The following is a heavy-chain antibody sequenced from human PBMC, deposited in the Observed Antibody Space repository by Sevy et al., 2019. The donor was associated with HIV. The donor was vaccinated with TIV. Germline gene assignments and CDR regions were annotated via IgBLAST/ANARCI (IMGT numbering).Heavy chain of an antibody. D-gene: IGHD1-26*01. V-gene: IGHV3-7*01. CDR1: RFTFKTYW. Sequence: GGSLRLSCAASRFTFKTYWMSWVRQAPGKGLEWVGKIKEDGSAKYYADSGRGRFTISRDNAKNSLYLQMSSLRVEDTAVYYCARDSPGYGGYSYWGQGTLVTVSS. CDR3: ARDSPGYGGYSY. CDR2: IKEDGSAK. J-gene: IGHJ4*01.